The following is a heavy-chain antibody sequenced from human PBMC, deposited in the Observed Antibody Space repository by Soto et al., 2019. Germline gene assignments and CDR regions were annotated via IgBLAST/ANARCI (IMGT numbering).Heavy chain of an antibody. V-gene: IGHV4-39*07. CDR1: GVSVSTNTQY. Sequence: PSETLSLTCTVSGVSVSTNTQYWGWIRQSLGKGLEWIGSIYYGGRTYYNPSLKSRVTISVDTSKNQFSLKLSSVTGADTAVYYCARERGDSHWIDPWGQGTLVTVSS. D-gene: IGHD2-21*01. CDR3: ARERGDSHWIDP. CDR2: IYYGGRT. J-gene: IGHJ5*02.